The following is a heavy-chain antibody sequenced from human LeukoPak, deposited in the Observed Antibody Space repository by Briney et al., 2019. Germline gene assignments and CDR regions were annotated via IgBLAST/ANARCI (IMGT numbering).Heavy chain of an antibody. Sequence: GGSLRLSCAASGFTFGTSWMSWVRQAPGKGLEWVANIQQDGSAKYYVDSVKGRFTISRDNAKNSLYLQMNSLRAEDTAVYYCARFSLYDNSGYYSWLFDFWGQGTLVTVSS. CDR3: ARFSLYDNSGYYSWLFDF. J-gene: IGHJ4*02. CDR2: IQQDGSAK. D-gene: IGHD3-22*01. CDR1: GFTFGTSW. V-gene: IGHV3-7*01.